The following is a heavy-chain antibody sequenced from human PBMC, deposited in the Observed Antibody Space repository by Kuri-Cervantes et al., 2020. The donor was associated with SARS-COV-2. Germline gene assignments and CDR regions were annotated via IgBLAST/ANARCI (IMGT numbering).Heavy chain of an antibody. Sequence: ASVKVSCKASGYTFTGYYMHWVRQATGQGLEWMGWMNPNSGNTGYAQKFQGRVTITRNTSISTAYMELSSLRSEDTAVYYCARASLSGWYLPDYWGQGTLVTVSS. CDR2: MNPNSGNT. V-gene: IGHV1-8*03. CDR3: ARASLSGWYLPDY. D-gene: IGHD6-19*01. CDR1: GYTFTGYY. J-gene: IGHJ4*02.